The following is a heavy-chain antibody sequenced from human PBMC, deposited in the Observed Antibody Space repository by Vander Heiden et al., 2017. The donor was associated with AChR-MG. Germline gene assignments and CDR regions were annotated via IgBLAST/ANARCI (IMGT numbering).Heavy chain of an antibody. V-gene: IGHV4-34*01. CDR1: GGSFSGYY. CDR3: ARAGYCSSTSCYHRRNWFDP. J-gene: IGHJ5*02. D-gene: IGHD2-2*01. Sequence: QVQLQQWGAGLFKLSETLSLTCAVYGGSFSGYYWGWLRQPQGKGLEWIGEINHSGSTNYNPSLKSRVTISVDTSKNQFSLKLSSVTAADTAVYYCARAGYCSSTSCYHRRNWFDPWGQGTLVTVSS. CDR2: INHSGST.